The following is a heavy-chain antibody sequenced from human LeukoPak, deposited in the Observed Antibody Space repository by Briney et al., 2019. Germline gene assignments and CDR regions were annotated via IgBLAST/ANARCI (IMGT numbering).Heavy chain of an antibody. V-gene: IGHV1-69*05. Sequence: SVKVSCKTSGGTFNNSAISWVRQAPGQGLEWVGGIMPLFGTAGYAQKFQGRVTITKDESTRTVYLELTSLTSDDTAVHYCARDVHGDYGSGWFDPWGQGTLVSVSS. CDR1: GGTFNNSA. D-gene: IGHD4-17*01. J-gene: IGHJ5*02. CDR3: ARDVHGDYGSGWFDP. CDR2: IMPLFGTA.